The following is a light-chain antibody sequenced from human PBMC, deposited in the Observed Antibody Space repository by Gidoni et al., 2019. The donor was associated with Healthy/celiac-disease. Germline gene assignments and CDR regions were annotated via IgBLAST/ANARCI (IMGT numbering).Light chain of an antibody. V-gene: IGKV3-11*01. Sequence: EIVLTQSPATLSLSPGERAPLSCRASQSVSSYLAWYQQKPGQAPRLLIYDASNRATGIPARFSGSGSGTDFTLTSSSLEPEDFAVYYCQQRSNWPQVTFGGGTKVEIK. J-gene: IGKJ4*01. CDR1: QSVSSY. CDR2: DAS. CDR3: QQRSNWPQVT.